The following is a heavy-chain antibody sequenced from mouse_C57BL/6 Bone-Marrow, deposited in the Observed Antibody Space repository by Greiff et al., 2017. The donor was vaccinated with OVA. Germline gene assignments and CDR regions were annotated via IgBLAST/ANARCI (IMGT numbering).Heavy chain of an antibody. CDR2: ISGGGGNT. Sequence: EVKVEESGGGLVKPGGSLKLSCAASGFTFSSYTMSWVRQTPEKRLEWVATISGGGGNTYYPDSVKGRFTISRDNAKNTLYLQMSSLRSEDTALYYWERPDSYGSSPWFAYWGQGTLVTVSA. CDR3: ERPDSYGSSPWFAY. J-gene: IGHJ3*01. V-gene: IGHV5-9*01. D-gene: IGHD1-1*01. CDR1: GFTFSSYT.